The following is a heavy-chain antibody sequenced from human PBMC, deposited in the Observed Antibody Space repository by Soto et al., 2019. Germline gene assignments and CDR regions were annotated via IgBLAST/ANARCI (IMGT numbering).Heavy chain of an antibody. Sequence: QVQLQESGPGLVKPSETLSLTCTVSGGSISSYYWTWIRQPPGKGLEWIGFIYNSGSTHYNPSLRSRVTISVDTSKNQSSLKLRSVTAAVTAVYYCASMGYHYGSGSYPLDYWGQGTLVTVSS. J-gene: IGHJ4*02. V-gene: IGHV4-59*08. CDR1: GGSISSYY. CDR2: IYNSGST. D-gene: IGHD3-10*01. CDR3: ASMGYHYGSGSYPLDY.